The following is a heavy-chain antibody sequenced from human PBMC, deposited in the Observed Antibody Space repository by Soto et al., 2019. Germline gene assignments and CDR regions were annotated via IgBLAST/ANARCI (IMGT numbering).Heavy chain of an antibody. CDR3: ARLAEWEYYDGMDV. D-gene: IGHD1-26*01. V-gene: IGHV3-73*02. J-gene: IGHJ6*02. Sequence: EVQLVESGGGLVQPGGSLKLSCAVSGFTFSVSAIHWVRQASGKGLEWVGRIRSKADNYATAYGASVKGRFSISRDDSTNTAYLQMSSLNTEVTAVYYCARLAEWEYYDGMDVRGQGTTVTVSS. CDR1: GFTFSVSA. CDR2: IRSKADNYAT.